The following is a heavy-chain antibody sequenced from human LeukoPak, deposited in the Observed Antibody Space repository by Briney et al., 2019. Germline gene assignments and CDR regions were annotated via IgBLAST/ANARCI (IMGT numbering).Heavy chain of an antibody. J-gene: IGHJ4*02. Sequence: ASVKVSCKASGYTFTGYYMHGVRQAPGQGLEWMGWINPNSGGTKYAQKFQGRVTMNSDESISTAYMELSSLTSDDTAVYYCASRPDQHLLYYFDYWGQGAVVTVSS. V-gene: IGHV1-2*02. D-gene: IGHD2-15*01. CDR3: ASRPDQHLLYYFDY. CDR1: GYTFTGYY. CDR2: INPNSGGT.